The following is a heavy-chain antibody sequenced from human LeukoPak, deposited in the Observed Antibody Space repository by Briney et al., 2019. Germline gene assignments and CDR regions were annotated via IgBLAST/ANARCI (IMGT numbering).Heavy chain of an antibody. CDR1: GFTFSSYE. CDR2: ISSSGTTI. D-gene: IGHD5-18*01. J-gene: IGHJ6*03. CDR3: ARAQRGYSYGKMNFYYYMDV. V-gene: IGHV3-48*03. Sequence: GGSLRLSCTASGFTFSSYEMNWVRQAPGKGLEWISYISSSGTTIYQADSVKGRFTISRDNAKNSLYLQMNSLRAEDTAVYYCARAQRGYSYGKMNFYYYMDVWGKGTTVTVSS.